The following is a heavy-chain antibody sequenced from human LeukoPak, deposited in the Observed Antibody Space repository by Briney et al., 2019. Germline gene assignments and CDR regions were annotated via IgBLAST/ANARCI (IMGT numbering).Heavy chain of an antibody. CDR2: ISYDGSNK. CDR3: AREGLIRFLESPTGVY. D-gene: IGHD3-3*01. V-gene: IGHV3-30-3*01. J-gene: IGHJ4*02. CDR1: GFTFSSYW. Sequence: GGSLRLSCAASGFTFSSYWMSWVRQAPGKGLEWVAVISYDGSNKYYADSVKGRFTISRDNSKNTLYLQMNSLRAEDTAVYYCAREGLIRFLESPTGVYWGQGTLVTVSS.